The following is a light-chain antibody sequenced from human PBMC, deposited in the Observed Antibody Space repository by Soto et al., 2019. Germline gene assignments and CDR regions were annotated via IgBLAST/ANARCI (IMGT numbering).Light chain of an antibody. CDR3: RSYTSSSTLVV. V-gene: IGLV2-14*01. CDR1: TSDVGGYNY. Sequence: QSALTQPASVSGSPGQSITISCTGTTSDVGGYNYVSWYQQYPGKAPKLMIYDVSNRPSGVSNRFSGSKSGTTASLTISGLQAEDEADYYCRSYTSSSTLVVFGGGTKLTVL. CDR2: DVS. J-gene: IGLJ2*01.